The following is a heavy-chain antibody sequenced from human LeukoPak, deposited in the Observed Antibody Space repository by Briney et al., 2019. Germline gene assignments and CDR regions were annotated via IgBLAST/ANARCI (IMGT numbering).Heavy chain of an antibody. J-gene: IGHJ3*02. CDR2: IYHSGST. V-gene: IGHV4-4*02. D-gene: IGHD4-23*01. CDR3: ATYDYGGNSDAFDI. CDR1: GGSISSSNW. Sequence: SGTLSLTCAVSGGSISSSNWWSWVRQPPGKGLEWIGEIYHSGSTNYNPSLKSRVTISVDKSTNQFSLKLSSVTAADTAVYYCATYDYGGNSDAFDIWGQGTMVTVSS.